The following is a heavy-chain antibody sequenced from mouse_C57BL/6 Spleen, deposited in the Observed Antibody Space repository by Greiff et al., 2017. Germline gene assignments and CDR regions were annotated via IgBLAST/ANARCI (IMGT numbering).Heavy chain of an antibody. J-gene: IGHJ4*01. CDR2: IYPGDGDT. D-gene: IGHD2-5*01. CDR1: GYAFSSYW. CDR3: ARGYYSNFYYAMDY. V-gene: IGHV1-80*01. Sequence: VQLQQSGAELVKPGASVKISCKASGYAFSSYWMNWVKQRPGKGLEWIGQIYPGDGDTNYNGKFKGKATLTADKSSSTAYKQLSSMTSEESEVYFCARGYYSNFYYAMDYWGQGTSVTVSS.